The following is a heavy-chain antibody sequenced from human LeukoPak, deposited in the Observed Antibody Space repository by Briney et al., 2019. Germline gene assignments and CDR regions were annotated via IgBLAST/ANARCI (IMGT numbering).Heavy chain of an antibody. V-gene: IGHV3-23*01. CDR3: AMPPYGSGSYYKSNWFDP. CDR2: ISGSGGST. Sequence: PGGSLRLSCEGSGFTFSDAWVSWVRQAPGKGLEWVSAISGSGGSTYYADSVKGRFTISRDNSKNTLYLQMNSLRAEDTAVYYCAMPPYGSGSYYKSNWFDPWGQGTLVTVSS. D-gene: IGHD3-10*01. J-gene: IGHJ5*02. CDR1: GFTFSDAW.